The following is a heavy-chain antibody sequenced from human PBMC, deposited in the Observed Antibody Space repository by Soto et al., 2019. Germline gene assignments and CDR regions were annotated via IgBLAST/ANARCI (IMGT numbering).Heavy chain of an antibody. CDR1: GFTFSSYS. Sequence: GGSLRLSCAASGFTFSSYSMNWVRQAPGKGLEWVSYISSSSSTIYYADSVKGRFTISRDNAKNGLYLQMNSLRDEETSVYYCARDSWGLNWNRYFDYWGQGTLVTVSS. V-gene: IGHV3-48*02. J-gene: IGHJ4*02. D-gene: IGHD1-20*01. CDR2: ISSSSSTI. CDR3: ARDSWGLNWNRYFDY.